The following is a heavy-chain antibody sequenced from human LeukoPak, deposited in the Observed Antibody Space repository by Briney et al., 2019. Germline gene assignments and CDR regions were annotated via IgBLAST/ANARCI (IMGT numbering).Heavy chain of an antibody. D-gene: IGHD3/OR15-3a*01. CDR2: IYYRGDI. CDR3: ATNKDWAEAD. V-gene: IGHV4-59*03. J-gene: IGHJ4*02. CDR1: DGSIRTYY. Sequence: SETMSLACSVSDGSIRTYYWSWIRQSPGQGLEWIGNIYYRGDINYNPSLKSRVIISIDTSKNQFSLKVTSLTAADTAVYYCATNKDWAEADWGQGTLVIVSS.